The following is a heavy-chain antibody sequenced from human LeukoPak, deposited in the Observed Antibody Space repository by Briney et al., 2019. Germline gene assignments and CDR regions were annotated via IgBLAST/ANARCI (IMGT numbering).Heavy chain of an antibody. CDR2: INPTGGST. D-gene: IGHD6-6*01. J-gene: IGHJ6*02. CDR3: ATEAAGLEQLVRSYYYGMDV. Sequence: ASVKVSCKASGYTFPSYFMHWVRQAPGQGLEWMGIINPTGGSTTYAQKFQGRVTMTRDTSTSTVYMELSSLRSEDTAVYYCATEAAGLEQLVRSYYYGMDVWGQGTTVTVSS. CDR1: GYTFPSYF. V-gene: IGHV1-46*01.